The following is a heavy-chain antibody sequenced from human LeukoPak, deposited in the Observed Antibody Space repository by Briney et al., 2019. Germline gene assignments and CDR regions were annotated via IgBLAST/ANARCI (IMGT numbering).Heavy chain of an antibody. CDR1: GFTFSSYS. J-gene: IGHJ4*02. CDR3: ARVGIAVAGTKGFDY. D-gene: IGHD6-19*01. Sequence: GGSLRLSCAASGFTFSSYSMNWVRQAPGKGLEWVSSISSSSSYIYYADSVKGRFTISRDNAKNSLYLQMNSLRAEDTAVYYCARVGIAVAGTKGFDYWDQGTLVTVSS. CDR2: ISSSSSYI. V-gene: IGHV3-21*01.